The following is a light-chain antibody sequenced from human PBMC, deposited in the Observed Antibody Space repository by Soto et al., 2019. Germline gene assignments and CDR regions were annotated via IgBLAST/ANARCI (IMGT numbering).Light chain of an antibody. CDR1: QSVANSY. CDR3: QQYGTLIT. Sequence: ETVLTQFPATVSLSPGKRATLSCRASQSVANSYLAWYQQKPGQAPRLLIYGASSRATGIPDRFSGSGSGTDFTLTISRLESEDFAVYYCQQYGTLITFGQGTRLEIK. CDR2: GAS. J-gene: IGKJ5*01. V-gene: IGKV3-20*01.